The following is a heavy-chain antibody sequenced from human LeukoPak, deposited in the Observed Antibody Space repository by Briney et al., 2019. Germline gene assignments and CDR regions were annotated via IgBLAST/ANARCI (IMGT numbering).Heavy chain of an antibody. D-gene: IGHD1-26*01. V-gene: IGHV3-7*01. J-gene: IGHJ4*02. Sequence: GSLRLSCVASGFTFSSYWMTWVRQAPGKGLEWVANIKQDGSEKNYVDSVKGRFTISRDNAKNALYLQMNSLRAEDTAVYYCARTGGSYFGKAGYLDYWGQGNQVTVSS. CDR2: IKQDGSEK. CDR1: GFTFSSYW. CDR3: ARTGGSYFGKAGYLDY.